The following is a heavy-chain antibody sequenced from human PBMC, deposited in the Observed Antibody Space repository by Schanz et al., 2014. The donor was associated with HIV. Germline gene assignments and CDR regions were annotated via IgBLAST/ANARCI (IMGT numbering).Heavy chain of an antibody. J-gene: IGHJ4*02. CDR1: GSSFNDYY. CDR3: ARDGGRRGGERQLFGY. V-gene: IGHV4-34*01. D-gene: IGHD3-16*01. Sequence: QVRLPQWGAGLLKPSETLSLTCAVYGSSFNDYYWGWIRQAPGKGPEWIGEINHSGIPNYNPSLESGVTISVDTSKNQFSLKLSSVTAADTAVYYCARDGGRRGGERQLFGYWGQGTLVTVSS. CDR2: INHSGIP.